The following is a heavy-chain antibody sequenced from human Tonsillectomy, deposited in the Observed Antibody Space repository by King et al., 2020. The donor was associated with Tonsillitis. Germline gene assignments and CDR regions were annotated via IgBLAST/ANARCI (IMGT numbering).Heavy chain of an antibody. CDR2: IGTAGDK. CDR3: GRPSRLGGAGPSPLDY. Sequence: VQLVESGGGLVQPGGSLRLSCAASGFNFRSYDMHWVRHNTGKGLEWVSAIGTAGDKHYSDSVEGRFTISREDAKNSLYLEMNSLRAGDTAVYYCGRPSRLGGAGPSPLDYWGQGTLVTVSS. J-gene: IGHJ4*02. D-gene: IGHD1-26*01. CDR1: GFNFRSYD. V-gene: IGHV3-13*01.